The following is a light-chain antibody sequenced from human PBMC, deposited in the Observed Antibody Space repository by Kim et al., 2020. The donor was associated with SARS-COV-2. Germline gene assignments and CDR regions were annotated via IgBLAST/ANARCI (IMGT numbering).Light chain of an antibody. J-gene: IGKJ2*01. Sequence: LSTGERATLSCRASQTVFNDFLAWYQQKPGQAPRLFIYAAAKRTGGIPDRFSGSGSETDYTLTISRLEPEDFAVYYCYQYGSSLYTFGQGTKLEI. CDR1: QTVFNDF. CDR3: YQYGSSLYT. V-gene: IGKV3-20*01. CDR2: AAA.